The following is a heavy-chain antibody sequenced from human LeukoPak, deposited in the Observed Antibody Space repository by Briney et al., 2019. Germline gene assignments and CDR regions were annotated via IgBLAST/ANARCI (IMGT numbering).Heavy chain of an antibody. CDR2: FSGGGGNT. V-gene: IGHV3-23*01. CDR1: GFSFSNYA. CDR3: ARDLGIAARPVFDH. D-gene: IGHD6-6*01. J-gene: IGHJ4*02. Sequence: GGSLRLSCAASGFSFSNYAMNWVRQAPGKWLEWVSTFSGGGGNTYYAASVKGRFTISRDDSKNTLYLQMDSLRAEDTAVYNCARDLGIAARPVFDHWGQGTLVTVSS.